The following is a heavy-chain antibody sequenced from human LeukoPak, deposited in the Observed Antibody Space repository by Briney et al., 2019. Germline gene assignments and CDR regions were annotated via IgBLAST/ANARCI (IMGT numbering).Heavy chain of an antibody. CDR1: GFTFSSYA. CDR2: ISYDGSNK. V-gene: IGHV3-30-3*01. Sequence: HPGGSLRLSCAASGFTFSSYAMHWVRQAPGKGLEWVAVISYDGSNKYYADSVKGRFTISRDNSMNTLYLQMNSLRAEDTAVYYCARGTGQKYCSSTSCSGDWFDPWGQGTLVTVSS. D-gene: IGHD2-2*01. CDR3: ARGTGQKYCSSTSCSGDWFDP. J-gene: IGHJ5*02.